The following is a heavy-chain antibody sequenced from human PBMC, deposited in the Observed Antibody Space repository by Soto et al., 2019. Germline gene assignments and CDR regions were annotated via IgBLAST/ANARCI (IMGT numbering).Heavy chain of an antibody. J-gene: IGHJ3*02. CDR1: GFTFSSYG. CDR3: AKEGAPGSFDI. V-gene: IGHV3-30*18. CDR2: ISYDGSNK. Sequence: QSGGSLRLSCAASGFTFSSYGMHWVRQAPGKGLEWVAVISYDGSNKYYADSVKGRFTISRDNSKNTLYLQMNSLRAEDTAVYYCAKEGAPGSFDIWGQGTMVTVSS.